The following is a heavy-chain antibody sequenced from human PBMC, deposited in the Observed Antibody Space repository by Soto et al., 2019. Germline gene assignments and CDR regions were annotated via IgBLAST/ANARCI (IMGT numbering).Heavy chain of an antibody. V-gene: IGHV4-39*01. CDR1: GGSISSSSYY. D-gene: IGHD6-19*01. Sequence: TLSLTCTVSGGSISSSSYYWGWIRQPPGKGLEWIGSIYYSGSTYYNPSLKSRVTISVDTSKNQFSLKLSSVTAADTAVYYCASLTSSGWLSASYFDYWGQGTLVTVSS. CDR2: IYYSGST. J-gene: IGHJ4*02. CDR3: ASLTSSGWLSASYFDY.